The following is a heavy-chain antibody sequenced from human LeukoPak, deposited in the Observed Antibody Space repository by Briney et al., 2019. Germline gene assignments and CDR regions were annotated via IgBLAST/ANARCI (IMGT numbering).Heavy chain of an antibody. CDR1: GYTFTGYY. CDR2: INPNSGGT. J-gene: IGHJ4*02. Sequence: ASVKVSCKASGYTFTGYYMHWVRQAPGEGLEWMGWINPNSGGTNYAQKFQGRVTMTRDTSISTAYMELSRLRSDDTAVYYCARGSDILTGPFDYWGQGTLVTVSS. D-gene: IGHD3-9*01. CDR3: ARGSDILTGPFDY. V-gene: IGHV1-2*02.